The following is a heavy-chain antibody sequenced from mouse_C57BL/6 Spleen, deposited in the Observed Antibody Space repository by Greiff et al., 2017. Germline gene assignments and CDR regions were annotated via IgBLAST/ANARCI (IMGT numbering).Heavy chain of an antibody. CDR3: ARDFSYSFAY. J-gene: IGHJ3*01. Sequence: VQLKQPGAGLVKPGASVKLSCKASGYTFTSYWMQWVKQRPGQGLEWIGDIDPSDSYTNYKQKFKGKATLTVDTSSSTVYMQLSSLTSEDSAVYYCARDFSYSFAYWGQGTLVTVSA. V-gene: IGHV1-50*01. CDR1: GYTFTSYW. CDR2: IDPSDSYT. D-gene: IGHD2-10*01.